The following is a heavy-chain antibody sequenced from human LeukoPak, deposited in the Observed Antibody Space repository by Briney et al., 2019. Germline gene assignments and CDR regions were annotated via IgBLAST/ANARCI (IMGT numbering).Heavy chain of an antibody. CDR2: IRYDGSNK. Sequence: PGGSLRLSCAASGFTFDDYGMSWVRQAPGKGLEWVAFIRYDGSNKYYADSVKGRFTISRDNSKNTLYLQMNSLRAEDTAVYYCAKDPNYYDSSGYYLDYWGQGTLVTVSS. J-gene: IGHJ4*02. CDR1: GFTFDDYG. V-gene: IGHV3-30*02. D-gene: IGHD3-22*01. CDR3: AKDPNYYDSSGYYLDY.